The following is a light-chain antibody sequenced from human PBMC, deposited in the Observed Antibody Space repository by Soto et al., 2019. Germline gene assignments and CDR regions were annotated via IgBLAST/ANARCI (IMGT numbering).Light chain of an antibody. CDR3: QHYNSYPWT. J-gene: IGKJ1*01. V-gene: IGKV1-39*01. CDR2: AVS. Sequence: DIQMTQSPSSLSASVGDRVTITCRASQSISNFLNWYQQMPGKAPKLLIYAVSNLESGVPSRFSGSGSGTDFTLTISSLQPDDFATYYCQHYNSYPWTFGQGTKVDI. CDR1: QSISNF.